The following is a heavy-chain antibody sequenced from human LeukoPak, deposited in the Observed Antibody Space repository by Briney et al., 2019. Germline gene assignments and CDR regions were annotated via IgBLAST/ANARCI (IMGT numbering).Heavy chain of an antibody. V-gene: IGHV4-59*01. CDR3: ARSASGTWLDS. CDR1: GGSISLYY. Sequence: SETLSLICTVSGGSISLYYWSWIRQPPGKGLEWIGYIYYGGSTNYNPSLKSRVTISVDTSNKQFSLSLSSVTAADTAFYFCARSASGTWLDSWGQGTLVTGSS. J-gene: IGHJ5*01. CDR2: IYYGGST. D-gene: IGHD4/OR15-4a*01.